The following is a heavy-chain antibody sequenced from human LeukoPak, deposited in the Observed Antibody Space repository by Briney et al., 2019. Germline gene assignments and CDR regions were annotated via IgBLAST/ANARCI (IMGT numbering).Heavy chain of an antibody. CDR2: IYYTGIT. Sequence: KASETLSLTCTVSGGSISSYYWSWIRQHPGKGLEWIGYIYYTGITNYNPSLKSRVTISVDTSKNQFSLNLNSVTAADMAVYYCATSQCGSDCYLAGDYWGQGTLVTVSS. V-gene: IGHV4-59*01. D-gene: IGHD2-21*02. CDR3: ATSQCGSDCYLAGDY. J-gene: IGHJ4*02. CDR1: GGSISSYY.